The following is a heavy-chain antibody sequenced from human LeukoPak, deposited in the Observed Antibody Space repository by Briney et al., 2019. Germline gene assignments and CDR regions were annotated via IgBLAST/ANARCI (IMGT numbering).Heavy chain of an antibody. CDR3: ARCYYQLLSYYYYYYMDV. CDR1: GGTFSSYA. D-gene: IGHD2-2*01. J-gene: IGHJ6*03. Sequence: ASVKVSCKASGGTFSSYAISWVRQAPGQGLEWMGGIIPIFGTANYAQKFQGRVTITADESTSTAYMELSSLRSEDTAVYYCARCYYQLLSYYYYYYMDVWGKGTTVPVSS. CDR2: IIPIFGTA. V-gene: IGHV1-69*13.